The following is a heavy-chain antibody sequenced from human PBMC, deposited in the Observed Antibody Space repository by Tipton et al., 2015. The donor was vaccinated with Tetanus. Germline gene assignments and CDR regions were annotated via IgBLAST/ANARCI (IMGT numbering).Heavy chain of an antibody. CDR2: IYYSGTT. V-gene: IGHV4-61*01. CDR1: GGSVRSTNSC. Sequence: TLSLTCTVYGGSVRSTNSCWSWLRQPPGKGLEWIGYIYYSGTTKYNPSLKSRVTMSVDTSKNQFSLRLNSVTAADTAMYYCVRSSPMRVADKWGVDWFDPWGQGTLVTVSS. CDR3: VRSSPMRVADKWGVDWFDP. J-gene: IGHJ5*02. D-gene: IGHD6-19*01.